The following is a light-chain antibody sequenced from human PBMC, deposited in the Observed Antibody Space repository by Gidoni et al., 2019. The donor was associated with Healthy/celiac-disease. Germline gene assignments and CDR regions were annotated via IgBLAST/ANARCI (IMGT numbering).Light chain of an antibody. CDR3: QQYYSTPS. J-gene: IGKJ3*01. V-gene: IGKV4-1*01. Sequence: DILMTQPPDSLAVSLGERATINGNSSQSVLYSSNNKNYLAWYQQKPGQPPKLLIYWASTRESGVPDRFSGSGSGTDFTLTISSLQAEDVSVYYCQQYYSTPSFGPXTKVEIK. CDR2: WAS. CDR1: QSVLYSSNNKNY.